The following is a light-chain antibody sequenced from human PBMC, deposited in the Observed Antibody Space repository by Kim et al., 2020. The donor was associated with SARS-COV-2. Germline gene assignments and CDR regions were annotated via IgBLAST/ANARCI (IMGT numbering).Light chain of an antibody. CDR3: QQSYIAPYT. CDR1: QNSHIY. J-gene: IGKJ2*01. Sequence: SASVGDRVTITCRASQNSHIYLNWYQQKPGKAPNLLIYATSTLESGVPSRFSGSRSGTTFTLTISSLRPEDFATYYCQQSYIAPYTFGQGTKLEI. V-gene: IGKV1-39*01. CDR2: ATS.